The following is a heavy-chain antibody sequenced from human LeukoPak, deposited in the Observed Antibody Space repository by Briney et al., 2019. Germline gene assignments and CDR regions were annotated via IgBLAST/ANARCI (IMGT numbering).Heavy chain of an antibody. J-gene: IGHJ4*02. CDR1: GGTFSSYA. CDR2: IIPILGIA. V-gene: IGHV1-69*04. CDR3: ASTNRYCSSTSCLTHY. Sequence: ASVKVSCKASGGTFSSYAISWVRQAPGQGLEWMGRIIPILGIANYAQKFQGRVTITADKSTSTAYMELRSLRSDDTAVYYCASTNRYCSSTSCLTHYWGQGTLVTVSS. D-gene: IGHD2-2*01.